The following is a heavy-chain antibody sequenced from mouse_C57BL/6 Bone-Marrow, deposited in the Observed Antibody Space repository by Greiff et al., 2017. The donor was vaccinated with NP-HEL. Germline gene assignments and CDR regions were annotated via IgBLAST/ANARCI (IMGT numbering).Heavy chain of an antibody. Sequence: VQLQQSGAELARPGASVKLSCKASGYTFTSYGISWVKQRTGQGLEWIGEIYPRSGNTYYNEKFKGKATLTADKSSSTAYMELRSLTSEDSAVYFCARGKAGAYWGQGTLVTVSA. CDR3: ARGKAGAY. CDR1: GYTFTSYG. V-gene: IGHV1-81*01. CDR2: IYPRSGNT. J-gene: IGHJ3*01.